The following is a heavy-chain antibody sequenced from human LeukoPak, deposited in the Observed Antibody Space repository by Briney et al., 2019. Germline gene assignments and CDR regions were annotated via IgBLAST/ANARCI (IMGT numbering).Heavy chain of an antibody. CDR3: ARVCGGDCYHYDAFDI. CDR1: GYTFTSYG. D-gene: IGHD2-21*02. CDR2: ISAYNGNT. V-gene: IGHV1-18*01. Sequence: ASVKVSCKASGYTFTSYGISWVRQAPGQGLEWMGWISAYNGNTNYAQKLQGRVTMTTDTSTSTAYMELRSLRSADTAVYYCARVCGGDCYHYDAFDIWGQGTMVTVSS. J-gene: IGHJ3*02.